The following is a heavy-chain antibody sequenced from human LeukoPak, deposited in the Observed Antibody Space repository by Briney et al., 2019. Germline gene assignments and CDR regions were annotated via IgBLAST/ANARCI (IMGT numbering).Heavy chain of an antibody. D-gene: IGHD1-26*01. Sequence: GGSLRLSCAASGFTFSTYTMNWVRQAPGKGLEWVSSISSSSTYIYYADSVKGRFTISRDNAKNSLYLQMNSLRAGDTAVYYCASARYSENWGQGTLVTVSS. CDR3: ASARYSEN. CDR2: ISSSSTYI. V-gene: IGHV3-21*01. CDR1: GFTFSTYT. J-gene: IGHJ4*02.